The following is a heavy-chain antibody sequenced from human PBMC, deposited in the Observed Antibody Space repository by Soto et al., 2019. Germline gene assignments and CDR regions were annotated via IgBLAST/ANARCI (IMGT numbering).Heavy chain of an antibody. CDR1: GGSISSYY. CDR3: TRDSSLYCSSTSCYGGGYYYYLAV. D-gene: IGHD2-2*01. V-gene: IGHV4-59*01. Sequence: SETLSLTCTVSGGSISSYYWSWIRQPPGKGLEWIGYIYYSGSTNYNPSLKSRVTISVDTSKNQFSLKLSSVTAADTAVYYSTRDSSLYCSSTSCYGGGYYYYLAVWGNGTTVPVSS. J-gene: IGHJ6*03. CDR2: IYYSGST.